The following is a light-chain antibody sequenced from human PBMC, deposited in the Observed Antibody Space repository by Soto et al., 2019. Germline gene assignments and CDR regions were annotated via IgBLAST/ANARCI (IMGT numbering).Light chain of an antibody. CDR3: QQYNSYSRT. CDR1: QSIGRW. Sequence: DIQMTQSPSTLSASIGDRVTITCRASQSIGRWLAWYQQKPGKAPNLLIYKASSLESGVPSRFSGSGSGTEFTLTISSLQPDDFATYYCQQYNSYSRTFGQGTKVDIK. J-gene: IGKJ1*01. CDR2: KAS. V-gene: IGKV1-5*03.